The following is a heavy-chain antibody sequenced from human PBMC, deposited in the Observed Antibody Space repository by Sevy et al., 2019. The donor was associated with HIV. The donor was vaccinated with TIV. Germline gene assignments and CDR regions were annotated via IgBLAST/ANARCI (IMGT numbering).Heavy chain of an antibody. Sequence: GGSLRLSCAASGFTFSNVWTSWVRQASGKGLEWVGRIQSKSEGGTTDDAAPVKGRFSISSDESSDTLYLQMNSLKTEDTAVYYCTTMMRLYGDPNFWYFDLWGRGTLVTVSS. CDR3: TTMMRLYGDPNFWYFDL. CDR2: IQSKSEGGTT. CDR1: GFTFSNVW. V-gene: IGHV3-15*01. D-gene: IGHD4-17*01. J-gene: IGHJ2*01.